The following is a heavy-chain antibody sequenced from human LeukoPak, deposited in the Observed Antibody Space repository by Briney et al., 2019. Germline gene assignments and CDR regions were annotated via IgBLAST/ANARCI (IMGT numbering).Heavy chain of an antibody. V-gene: IGHV4-4*07. CDR1: GGSISSYY. Sequence: SETLSLTCTVSGGSISSYYWSWIRQPAGKGLEWIGRIYTSGSTNYNPSLKSRVTMSVDTSKNQFSLKLSSVTAADTAVYYCARSYYDILTGYYYFDYWGQGTLVTVSS. D-gene: IGHD3-9*01. J-gene: IGHJ4*02. CDR3: ARSYYDILTGYYYFDY. CDR2: IYTSGST.